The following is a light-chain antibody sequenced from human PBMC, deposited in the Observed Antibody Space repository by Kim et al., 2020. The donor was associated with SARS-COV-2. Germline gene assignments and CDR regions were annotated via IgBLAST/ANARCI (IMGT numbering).Light chain of an antibody. CDR2: QDS. CDR1: NLGNKY. J-gene: IGLJ2*01. CDR3: QAWDSSS. Sequence: SYELTQPPSVSVSPGQTARITCSGDNLGNKYVCWYQQRPGHSPVLVIYQDSKRPSGISERFSGSNSGNTATLTISETQPMDEADYFCQAWDSSSFGGGTKLTVL. V-gene: IGLV3-1*01.